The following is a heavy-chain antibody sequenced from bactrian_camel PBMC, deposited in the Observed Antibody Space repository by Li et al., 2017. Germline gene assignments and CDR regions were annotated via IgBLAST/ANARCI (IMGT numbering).Heavy chain of an antibody. CDR1: TSGFTFSRTD. V-gene: IGHV3S40*01. J-gene: IGHJ4*01. CDR2: FGVAGGI. CDR3: ATSYGANSYTGAC. D-gene: IGHD5*01. Sequence: DVQLVESGGGLVQPGGSLRLSCTTSTSGFTFSRTDMQWVRQAPGKGLEWVSHFGVAGGIHYADSVKGRFTISRDNAKNTLYLQMNSVKTEDTAVYYCATSYGANSYTGACWGQGTQVTVS.